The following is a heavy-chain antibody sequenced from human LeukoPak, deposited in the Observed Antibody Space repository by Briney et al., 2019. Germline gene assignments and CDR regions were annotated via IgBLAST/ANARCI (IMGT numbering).Heavy chain of an antibody. J-gene: IGHJ4*02. D-gene: IGHD6-13*01. CDR1: GFIFSSFW. CDR2: INGGGSST. CDR3: ARGPGTSAFFVGDY. V-gene: IGHV3-74*01. Sequence: PGGSLRLSLASSGFIFSSFWMHWVRQAPGKGVEWVSRINGGGSSTNYADSVKGRFTLSRDNAKNTLFMQMNTLRDEGTAVCYGARGPGTSAFFVGDYWGQGTLVTVSS.